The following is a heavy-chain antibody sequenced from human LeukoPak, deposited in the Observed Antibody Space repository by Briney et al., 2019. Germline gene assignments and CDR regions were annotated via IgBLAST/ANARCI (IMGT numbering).Heavy chain of an antibody. V-gene: IGHV4-4*07. J-gene: IGHJ4*02. CDR1: GGSISSYY. D-gene: IGHD3-22*01. CDR2: IYASGTT. CDR3: AGYRPYHSSAYSFEY. Sequence: SETLSLTCTVSGGSISSYYWSWIRQPAGKGLEWIGRIYASGTTNYNPSLKSGVTMSVDTSKNQFSLKLSSVTAADTAVYYCAGYRPYHSSAYSFEYWGQGTLVTVSS.